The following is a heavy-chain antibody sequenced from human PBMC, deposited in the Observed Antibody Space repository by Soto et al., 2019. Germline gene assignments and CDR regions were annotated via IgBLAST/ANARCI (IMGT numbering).Heavy chain of an antibody. CDR2: VYPGDSET. CDR3: ARHTPWFGERGAPFDY. V-gene: IGHV5-51*01. J-gene: IGHJ4*02. Sequence: EVQLVQSGAEVKKPGESLKISCKGSGYSFTTYWIGWVRQMPGKGLEWMGIVYPGDSETRYSPSFQGQVTISADKSISTAYLHWSSLKASDTAMYYCARHTPWFGERGAPFDYWGQGTLVTVSS. D-gene: IGHD3-10*01. CDR1: GYSFTTYW.